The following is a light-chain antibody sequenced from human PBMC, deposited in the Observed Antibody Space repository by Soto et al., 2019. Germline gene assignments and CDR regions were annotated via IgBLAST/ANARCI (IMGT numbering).Light chain of an antibody. CDR3: QHRRNWTST. V-gene: IGKV3-11*01. Sequence: EIVLTQSPATLSLSPGERATLSCRASQSVSSYLAWYQQKPGQAPRLLIYDASNRATGIPARFSGSGSGTDFTLTISSLEPEDFAFYYCQHRRNWTSTFGQGTRLEIK. CDR2: DAS. J-gene: IGKJ5*01. CDR1: QSVSSY.